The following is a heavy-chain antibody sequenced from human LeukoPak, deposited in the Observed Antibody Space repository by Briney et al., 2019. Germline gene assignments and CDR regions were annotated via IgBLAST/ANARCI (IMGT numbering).Heavy chain of an antibody. CDR2: IMGDGSST. D-gene: IGHD5-18*01. Sequence: GGSLKLSCAPSGFDFSGNWMTWVRQDAGKGLVWVSRIMGDGSSTTYADSVKGRFTISRDNAKNTVYLQMNSLRAEDTAVYYCARDKTYGYNLWGQGTRVTVSS. CDR1: GFDFSGNW. V-gene: IGHV3-74*01. J-gene: IGHJ5*02. CDR3: ARDKTYGYNL.